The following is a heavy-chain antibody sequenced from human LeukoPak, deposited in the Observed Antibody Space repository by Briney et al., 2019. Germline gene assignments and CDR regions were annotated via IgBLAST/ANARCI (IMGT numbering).Heavy chain of an antibody. CDR1: GYSFTDYY. CDR3: ARADRLHGGPYLIGP. V-gene: IGHV1-2*02. CDR2: INPNSGGT. J-gene: IGHJ5*02. Sequence: ASVKVSCKTSGYSFTDYYMHWVRQAPGQGLEWMGWINPNSGGTSSPQKFQGRVTMTRDTSITTVYMEMNWLTSDDTAIYYCARADRLHGGPYLIGPWGQGTLVTVSS. D-gene: IGHD2-21*01.